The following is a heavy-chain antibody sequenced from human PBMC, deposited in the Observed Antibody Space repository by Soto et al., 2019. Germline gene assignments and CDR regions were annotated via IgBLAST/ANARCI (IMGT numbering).Heavy chain of an antibody. CDR2: SNAGNGDT. V-gene: IGHV1-3*01. D-gene: IGHD2-2*01. CDR3: ARDPRYAYDIVAVPAVMFDDWFEP. CDR1: GYIFMNYA. Sequence: QVQLVQSGAEVKRPGASVKVSCKASGYIFMNYAVHWVRQAPGQSLEWVGWSNAGNGDTKYSQRFQGRVTITRDTSASTAYMEFSSLRSEDTAVYYCARDPRYAYDIVAVPAVMFDDWFEPWGQGTLVTVSS. J-gene: IGHJ5*02.